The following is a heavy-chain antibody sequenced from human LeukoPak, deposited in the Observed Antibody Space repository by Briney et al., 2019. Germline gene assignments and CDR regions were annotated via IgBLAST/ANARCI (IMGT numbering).Heavy chain of an antibody. CDR1: GFTFSSYG. Sequence: EGSLRLSCAASGFTFSSYGMHWVRQAPGKGLEWVAVISYDGSNKYYADSVKGRFTISRDNSKNTLYLQMNSLRAEDTAVYYCAKEIAAAAGTDYWGQGTLVTVSS. V-gene: IGHV3-30*18. CDR3: AKEIAAAAGTDY. J-gene: IGHJ4*02. D-gene: IGHD6-13*01. CDR2: ISYDGSNK.